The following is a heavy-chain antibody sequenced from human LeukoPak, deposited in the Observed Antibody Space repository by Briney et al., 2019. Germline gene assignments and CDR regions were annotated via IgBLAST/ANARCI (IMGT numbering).Heavy chain of an antibody. V-gene: IGHV3-23*01. J-gene: IGHJ4*02. CDR2: IGNNGGGI. Sequence: GGSLRLSCAASGFTFSTYTMYWVRHPPGKRLEWVSIIGNNGGGIHYADSVKGRFTISRDNFKNALYLQMNSLRVEDTAVYYCAIDPDWGTHSWGQGVLVTVSS. CDR1: GFTFSTYT. CDR3: AIDPDWGTHS. D-gene: IGHD3-16*01.